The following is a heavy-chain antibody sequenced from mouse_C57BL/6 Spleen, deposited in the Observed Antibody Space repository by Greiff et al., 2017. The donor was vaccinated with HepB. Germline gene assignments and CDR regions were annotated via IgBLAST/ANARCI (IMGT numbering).Heavy chain of an antibody. J-gene: IGHJ1*03. CDR3: ARPIGSSLWYFDV. CDR2: INPNNGGT. Sequence: EVQLQQSGPELVKPGASVKISCKASGYTFTDYYMNWVKQSHGKSLEWIGDINPNNGGTSYNPKFKGKATLTGDKSSSTAYMELRSLTSEDSAVYYCARPIGSSLWYFDVWGTGTTVTVSS. D-gene: IGHD1-1*01. CDR1: GYTFTDYY. V-gene: IGHV1-26*01.